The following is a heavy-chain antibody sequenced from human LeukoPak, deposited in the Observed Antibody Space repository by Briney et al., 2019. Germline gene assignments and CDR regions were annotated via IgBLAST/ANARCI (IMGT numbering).Heavy chain of an antibody. J-gene: IGHJ4*02. D-gene: IGHD3-10*01. CDR3: ARSGSGSTYYFDY. CDR2: IYYSGST. CDR1: GGSISSGGDY. V-gene: IGHV4-31*03. Sequence: TSQTLSLTCTVSGGSISSGGDYWSWIRQHPGKGLEWIGYIYYSGSTYYNPSLKSRVTISVDTSKNQLSLKLSSVTAADTAVYYCARSGSGSTYYFDYWGQGTLVTVSS.